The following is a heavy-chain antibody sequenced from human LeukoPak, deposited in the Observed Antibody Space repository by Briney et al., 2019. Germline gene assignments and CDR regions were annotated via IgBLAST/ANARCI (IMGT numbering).Heavy chain of an antibody. CDR2: ISGSGSTT. CDR1: GFTFSSYA. Sequence: GGSLRLSCAASGFTFSSYAMNWVRQTPGRGLEWVSTISGSGSTTYYADSVKGRFTISRDNSKTTLYLQMNTLRTEDTAVYYCAKDLRGSGWYFDYWGQGTLVAVSS. CDR3: AKDLRGSGWYFDY. J-gene: IGHJ4*02. V-gene: IGHV3-23*01. D-gene: IGHD6-19*01.